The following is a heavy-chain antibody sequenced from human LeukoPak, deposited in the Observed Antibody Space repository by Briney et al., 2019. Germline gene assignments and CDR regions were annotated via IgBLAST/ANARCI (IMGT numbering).Heavy chain of an antibody. CDR2: IYYTGDN. D-gene: IGHD6-6*01. V-gene: IGHV4-59*08. J-gene: IGHJ4*02. CDR3: ARFTARAREIDY. CDR1: GASISDSY. Sequence: SETLSLTCSASGASISDSYWTWIRQPPGKTLEWIGYIYYTGDNDYNPSLKSRVTMSVDTSKSHLSLKLTSVTAADTAVYYCARFTARAREIDYWGQGILVTVSS.